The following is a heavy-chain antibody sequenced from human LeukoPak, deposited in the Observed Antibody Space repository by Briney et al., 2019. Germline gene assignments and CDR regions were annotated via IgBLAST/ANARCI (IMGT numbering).Heavy chain of an antibody. CDR3: ARGGIGATMVRGVPSPGNWFDP. CDR1: GGSISSGGYY. D-gene: IGHD3-10*01. J-gene: IGHJ5*02. CDR2: IYYSGST. V-gene: IGHV4-31*03. Sequence: PSETLSLTCTVSGGSISSGGYYWSRIRQHPGKGLEWIGYIYYSGSTYYNPSLKSRVTISVDTSKNQFSLKLSSVTAADTAVYYCARGGIGATMVRGVPSPGNWFDPWGQGTLVTVSS.